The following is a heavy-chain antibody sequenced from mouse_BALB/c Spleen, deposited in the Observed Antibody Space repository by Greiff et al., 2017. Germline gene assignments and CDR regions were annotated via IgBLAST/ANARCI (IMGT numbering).Heavy chain of an antibody. D-gene: IGHD2-4*01. CDR2: INPYNGAT. J-gene: IGHJ4*01. Sequence: EVQLQQSGPELVKPGASVKISCKASGYSFTGYYMHWVKQSHVKSLEWIGRINPYNGATSYNQNFKDKASLTVDKSSSTAYMELHSLTSEDSAVYYCARSSTMITDYAMDYWGQGTSVTVSS. CDR3: ARSSTMITDYAMDY. CDR1: GYSFTGYY. V-gene: IGHV1-31*01.